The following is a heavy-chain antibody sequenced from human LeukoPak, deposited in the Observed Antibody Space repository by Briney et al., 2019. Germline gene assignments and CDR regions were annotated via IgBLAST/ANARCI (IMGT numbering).Heavy chain of an antibody. D-gene: IGHD3-22*01. CDR1: GGSFSGYY. V-gene: IGHV4-34*01. Sequence: SETLSLTCAVYGGSFSGYYWSWIRQPPGKGLEWIGEINHSGSTNYNPSLKSRVTMSVDTSKNQFSLKLSSVTAADTAVYYCAREGSVDSSGYYYYYYYMDVWGKGTTVTISS. CDR2: INHSGST. J-gene: IGHJ6*03. CDR3: AREGSVDSSGYYYYYYYMDV.